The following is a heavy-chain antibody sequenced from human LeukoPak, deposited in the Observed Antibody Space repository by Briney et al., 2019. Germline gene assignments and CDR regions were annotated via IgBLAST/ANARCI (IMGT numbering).Heavy chain of an antibody. CDR2: ISYDGSNK. J-gene: IGHJ4*02. CDR1: GFTFSSYA. D-gene: IGHD3-22*01. CDR3: ARDPYDSSGYFDY. V-gene: IGHV3-30*09. Sequence: PGGSLRLSCAASGFTFSSYAMHWVRQAPGKGLGWVAVISYDGSNKYYADSVKGRFAISRDNSKNTLYLQMNSLRAEDTAVYYCARDPYDSSGYFDYWGQGTLVTVSS.